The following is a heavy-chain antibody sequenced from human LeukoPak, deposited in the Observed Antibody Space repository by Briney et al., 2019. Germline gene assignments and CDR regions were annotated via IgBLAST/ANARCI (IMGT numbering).Heavy chain of an antibody. Sequence: PSGTLSLTCAVSGDSISSNYWWTWVRQPPGKGLEWIGEIHHSGTTNYNPSLKSRVTVSVDRSKSQFSLRVTSVSAADTAVYYCARGLDRGNYYYMDVWGKGTTVIVSS. J-gene: IGHJ6*03. CDR2: IHHSGTT. V-gene: IGHV4-4*02. CDR3: ARGLDRGNYYYMDV. D-gene: IGHD3/OR15-3a*01. CDR1: GDSISSNYW.